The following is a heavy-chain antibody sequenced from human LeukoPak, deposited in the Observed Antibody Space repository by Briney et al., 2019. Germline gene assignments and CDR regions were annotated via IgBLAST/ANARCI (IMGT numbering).Heavy chain of an antibody. J-gene: IGHJ5*02. CDR3: ARGVYSGSYYEDNWFDP. Sequence: SVKVSCKASGYTFTSYAMNWVRQAPGQGLEWMGGIIPIFGTANYAQKFQGRVTITADESTSTAYMELSSLRSEDTAVYYCARGVYSGSYYEDNWFDPWGQGTLVTVSS. CDR2: IIPIFGTA. CDR1: GYTFTSYA. D-gene: IGHD1-26*01. V-gene: IGHV1-69*13.